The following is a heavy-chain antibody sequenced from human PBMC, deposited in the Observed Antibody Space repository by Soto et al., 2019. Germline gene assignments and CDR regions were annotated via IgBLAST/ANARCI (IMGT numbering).Heavy chain of an antibody. CDR2: ISRTGDSA. J-gene: IGHJ5*01. CDR3: AKGPDGSGYYHNWFDS. CDR1: GFSFSGYA. V-gene: IGHV3-23*01. D-gene: IGHD3-22*01. Sequence: EVHLLESGGALVQPGGSLTLSCAASGFSFSGYAMSWVRQAPGKGLEWVSSISRTGDSAYYADSVKGRFAISRDRSKNRLSLQMNSLRVEDTAVYYCAKGPDGSGYYHNWFDSWGQGTLITVSS.